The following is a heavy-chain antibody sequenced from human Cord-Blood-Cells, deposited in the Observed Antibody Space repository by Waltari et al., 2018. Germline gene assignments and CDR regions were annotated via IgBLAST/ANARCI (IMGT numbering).Heavy chain of an antibody. CDR1: GGSISSSSYY. V-gene: IGHV4-39*01. Sequence: QLQLQESGPGLVKPSETLSLTCTVSGGSISSSSYYWGWIRQPPGKGLEWIGSIYYRGDTYYNPALKSRVTISVDTSKKQFSLKLSSVTAADTAVYYCAFDYYGSGNSYWGQGTLVTVSS. D-gene: IGHD3-10*01. CDR3: AFDYYGSGNSY. CDR2: IYYRGDT. J-gene: IGHJ4*02.